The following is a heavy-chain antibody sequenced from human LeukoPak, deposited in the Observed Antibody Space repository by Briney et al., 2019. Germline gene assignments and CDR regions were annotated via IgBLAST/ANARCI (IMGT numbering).Heavy chain of an antibody. CDR1: GGTFSSYA. CDR2: IIPIFGTA. CDR3: ASQVVTIFGVVTGHAFDI. V-gene: IGHV1-69*13. Sequence: VASVKVSCKASGGTFSSYAISWVRQAPGQGLEWMGGIIPIFGTANYAQKFQGRVTITADESTSTAYMELSSLRSEDTAVYYCASQVVTIFGVVTGHAFDIWGQGTMVTVSS. J-gene: IGHJ3*02. D-gene: IGHD3-3*01.